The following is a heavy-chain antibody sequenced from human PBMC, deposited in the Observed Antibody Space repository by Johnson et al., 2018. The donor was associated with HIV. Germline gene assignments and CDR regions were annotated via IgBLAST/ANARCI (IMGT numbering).Heavy chain of an antibody. CDR2: IGITGDT. D-gene: IGHD3-3*01. CDR3: ARGSVFDI. Sequence: VLLVESGGGVVPPGRSLRLSCAASGFTSSYYAMHWVRQGPGKRLQWVSGIGITGDTSYAGSVKGRFTISRDHAKNSLYLQMNSLTAGDMAVYYCARGSVFDIWGQGTMVTVSS. J-gene: IGHJ3*02. V-gene: IGHV3-13*01. CDR1: GFTSSYYA.